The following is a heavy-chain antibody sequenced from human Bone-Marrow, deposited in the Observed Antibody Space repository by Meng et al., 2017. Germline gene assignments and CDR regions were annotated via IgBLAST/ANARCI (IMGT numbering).Heavy chain of an antibody. J-gene: IGHJ4*02. CDR3: ARFTPFDY. V-gene: IGHV3-11*04. CDR1: GFTFREYY. CDR2: ISFSGDET. Sequence: QVQLVGFWGGFVKPGVSLRVSCGASGFTFREYYMNWIRQGPGKGLEWVSHISFSGDETFYADSVKGRYIISRDNAKNTLYLQMNSLRAEDTAMYYCARFTPFDYWGQGTLVTVSS.